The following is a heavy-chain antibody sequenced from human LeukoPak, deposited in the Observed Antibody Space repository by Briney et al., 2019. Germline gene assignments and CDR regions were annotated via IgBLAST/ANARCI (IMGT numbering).Heavy chain of an antibody. CDR1: GYSLNSYW. J-gene: IGHJ6*02. CDR2: IYPGDSHT. V-gene: IGHV5-51*01. CDR3: ARLSAYYYGSGSYEEDGMDV. Sequence: GESLKVSWKCSGYSLNSYWLGWVRQMPWKGLEWVGIIYPGDSHTRYSTSFQGQVTISADKSISTAYLQWSSLKASDSAMYYCARLSAYYYGSGSYEEDGMDVWGQGTTVTVSS. D-gene: IGHD3-10*01.